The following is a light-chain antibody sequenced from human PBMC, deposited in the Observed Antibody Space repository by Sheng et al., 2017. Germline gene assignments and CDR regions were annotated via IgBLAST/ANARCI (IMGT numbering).Light chain of an antibody. CDR1: QNIDRS. Sequence: DIHMTQSPSSLSASVGDRITIVCRASQNIDRSLNWYQQKPGGVPKLLIYALSTLQIGVPSRFGGGGSGTNFTLSISRLEVEDFATYYCQQTHSIPWTFGQGTKV. CDR3: QQTHSIPWT. CDR2: ALS. V-gene: IGKV1-39*01. J-gene: IGKJ1*01.